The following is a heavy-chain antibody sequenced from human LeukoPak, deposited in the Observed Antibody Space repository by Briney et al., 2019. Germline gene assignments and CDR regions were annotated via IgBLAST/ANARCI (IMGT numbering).Heavy chain of an antibody. Sequence: GRSLRLSCAASGFAFSSCGMHWVRQAPGKGLEWASTIYSGGSTYYADSVKGRFIISRDNSKNTLYLQMNSLRAEDTAVYYCASGESYYLENWGQGTLVTVSS. CDR3: ASGESYYLEN. CDR2: IYSGGST. CDR1: GFAFSSCG. V-gene: IGHV3-66*01. J-gene: IGHJ4*02. D-gene: IGHD1-26*01.